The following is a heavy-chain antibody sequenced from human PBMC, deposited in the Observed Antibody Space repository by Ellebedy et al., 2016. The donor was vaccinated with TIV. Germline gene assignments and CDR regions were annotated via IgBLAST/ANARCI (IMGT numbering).Heavy chain of an antibody. CDR2: INNNGGGI. D-gene: IGHD3-9*01. Sequence: GGSLRLSXVGSGFTFSLYSFNWVRQAPGKGLEWISFINNNGGGISYADSVKGRFTISRDDAKNSLFLDMSGLNVDDTALYYCARSLRYYDWPYMGDPWGQGAQVTVS. CDR3: ARSLRYYDWPYMGDP. CDR1: GFTFSLYS. J-gene: IGHJ5*02. V-gene: IGHV3-48*04.